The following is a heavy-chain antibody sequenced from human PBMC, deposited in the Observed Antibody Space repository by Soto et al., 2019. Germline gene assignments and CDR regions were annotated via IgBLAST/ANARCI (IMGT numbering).Heavy chain of an antibody. Sequence: PSATLSLTCPFSGAYIGNDYFYWGLVRLKPGKDLGWIGHMHHFGRTHYNPSLKSRVAVSVDISKNQFSLYLNSVTAADTAVFYCARWVEVSLDYFDSWGQGIPVTVSS. CDR2: MHHFGRT. CDR3: ARWVEVSLDYFDS. V-gene: IGHV4-31*03. CDR1: GAYIGNDYFY. J-gene: IGHJ4*02.